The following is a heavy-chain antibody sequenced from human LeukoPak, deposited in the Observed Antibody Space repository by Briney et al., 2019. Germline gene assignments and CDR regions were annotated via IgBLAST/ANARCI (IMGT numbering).Heavy chain of an antibody. CDR1: GYSFTSYW. V-gene: IGHV5-51*01. Sequence: PGESLKISCKGSGYSFTSYWIGWVRQMPGKGLEWMGIIYPGDSDTRYSPSFQGQVTIPADESISTAYLQWSSLKASDTATYYCARRRIVGASDAFDIWGQGTMVTVSS. J-gene: IGHJ3*02. CDR2: IYPGDSDT. CDR3: ARRRIVGASDAFDI. D-gene: IGHD1-26*01.